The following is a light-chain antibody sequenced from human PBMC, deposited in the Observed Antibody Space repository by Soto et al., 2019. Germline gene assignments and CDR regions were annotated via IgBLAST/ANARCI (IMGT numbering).Light chain of an antibody. J-gene: IGKJ2*01. CDR3: QQSYRTPYT. CDR2: AAS. CDR1: HGISSY. Sequence: DIQMTQSPSSLSASVGDRVTITVRARHGISSYLNWYQQRPGKAPKLLIYAASSLQSGVPSRFSGIGSGTDFTLTISSLQPEDFAAYYCQQSYRTPYTFGQGTTVDIK. V-gene: IGKV1-39*01.